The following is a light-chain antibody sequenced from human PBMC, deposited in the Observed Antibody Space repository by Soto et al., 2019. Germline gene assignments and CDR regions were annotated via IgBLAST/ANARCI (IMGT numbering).Light chain of an antibody. CDR3: QQYNAH. CDR1: QSIRNW. CDR2: AAS. J-gene: IGKJ2*01. Sequence: DIQMTQSPSTLSASVGDRVTITCRASQSIRNWLAWYQQKPGKAPKLLVYAASTLESGVPSRFSGSGSGTEFTLTISSLQPDDFATYYCQQYNAHFGQGTKLDLK. V-gene: IGKV1-5*01.